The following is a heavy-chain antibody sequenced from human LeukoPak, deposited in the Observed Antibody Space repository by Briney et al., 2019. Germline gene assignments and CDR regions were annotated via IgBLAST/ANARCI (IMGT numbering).Heavy chain of an antibody. CDR3: ARDLGYCSSTSCYFDY. Sequence: ASVKVSCKASGYTFTGYYMHWVRQAPGQGLEWLGWINPNSGGTNYAQKFQGRVTMTRDTSIRTAYMELSRLRSDDTAVYYCARDLGYCSSTSCYFDYWGQGTLVTVSS. CDR1: GYTFTGYY. J-gene: IGHJ4*02. CDR2: INPNSGGT. D-gene: IGHD2-2*01. V-gene: IGHV1-2*02.